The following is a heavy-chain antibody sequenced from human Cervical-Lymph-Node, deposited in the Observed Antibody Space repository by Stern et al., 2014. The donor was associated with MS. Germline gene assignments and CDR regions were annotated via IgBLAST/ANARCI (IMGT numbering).Heavy chain of an antibody. CDR1: GFSFSAYA. Sequence: EVQLVQSGGGLVKPGGSLRLSCAVSGFSFSAYAFNWVRQAPGKGLEWVSSISSTGRSIFYADSVKDRFTNSRDNAANLLFLQMNSLRAEDTAVYYCAREGQTQDDWDYFWGQGTLVTVSS. J-gene: IGHJ4*02. CDR3: AREGQTQDDWDYF. V-gene: IGHV3-21*01. D-gene: IGHD1-7*01. CDR2: ISSTGRSI.